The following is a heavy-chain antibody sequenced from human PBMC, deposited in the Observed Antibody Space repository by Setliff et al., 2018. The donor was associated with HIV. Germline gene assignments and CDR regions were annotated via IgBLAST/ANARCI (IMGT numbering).Heavy chain of an antibody. Sequence: SETLSLTCSVSGGSIDGYYRSWIRQPAGKGLEWIGRIYSSGSINYNPSLTSRLTISVDTSKNHFSLKLRSVTAADTAIYYCARVVVLPASIAGSFAFDIWGRGTLVTVSS. CDR2: IYSSGSI. V-gene: IGHV4-4*07. D-gene: IGHD2-2*01. J-gene: IGHJ3*02. CDR1: GGSIDGYY. CDR3: ARVVVLPASIAGSFAFDI.